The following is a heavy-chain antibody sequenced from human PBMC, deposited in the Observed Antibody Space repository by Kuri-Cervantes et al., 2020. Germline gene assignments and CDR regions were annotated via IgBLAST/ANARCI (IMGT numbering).Heavy chain of an antibody. CDR1: GGSISTYY. CDR3: ARYRRGEGKGFDY. CDR2: IYYSGST. Sequence: SETLSLTCTVSGGSISTYYWSWIRQAPGKGLEWIGYIYYSGSTKYNPSLKSRVTISLDTSKNQFSLTLSSVTAADTAVYFCARYRRGEGKGFDYWGQGTLVTVSS. J-gene: IGHJ4*02. D-gene: IGHD1-14*01. V-gene: IGHV4-59*01.